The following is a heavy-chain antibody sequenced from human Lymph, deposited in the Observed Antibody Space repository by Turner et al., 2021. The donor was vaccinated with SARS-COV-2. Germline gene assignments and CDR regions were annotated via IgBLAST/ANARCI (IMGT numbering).Heavy chain of an antibody. D-gene: IGHD4-17*01. Sequence: EVRLVESGGGLVTPGGSLRLSCAASGFTFSTYSMNWVRQDPGKGLEWISSISSSSSYIYYADSVKGRFTISRDDAKNSLYLKMNSLRAEDTAVYYCARDIPTTADYFDYWGQGTLVTVSS. J-gene: IGHJ4*02. CDR2: ISSSSSYI. CDR3: ARDIPTTADYFDY. CDR1: GFTFSTYS. V-gene: IGHV3-21*02.